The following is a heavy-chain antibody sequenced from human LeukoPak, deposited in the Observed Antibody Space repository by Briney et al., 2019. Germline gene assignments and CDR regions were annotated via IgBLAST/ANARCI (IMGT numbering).Heavy chain of an antibody. V-gene: IGHV3-48*01. CDR1: GFTFSTKS. CDR2: ITADSGTT. J-gene: IGHJ4*02. CDR3: ARVGGHCTSTSCPPPDY. Sequence: GGSLRLSCAVSGFTFSTKSMNGVRQAPGKGLEWVSYITADSGTTYYADSVKGRFTISRDNAKNSLYLQMNSLRAEDTAVYYCARVGGHCTSTSCPPPDYWGQGTLVTVSS. D-gene: IGHD2-2*01.